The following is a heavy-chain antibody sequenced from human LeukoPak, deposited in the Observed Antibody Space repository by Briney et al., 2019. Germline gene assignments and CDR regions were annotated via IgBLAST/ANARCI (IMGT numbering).Heavy chain of an antibody. CDR2: ISSSSSAI. D-gene: IGHD3-10*01. Sequence: GGSLRLSCAASGFTFSSYSMNWVRQAPAKGLEWVSYISSSSSAIYYADSVKGRFTVSRDNSKNTLYLQMNSLRSEDTAVYYCAKAVYGSGIHYYMDVWGKGTTVTISS. CDR1: GFTFSSYS. CDR3: AKAVYGSGIHYYMDV. J-gene: IGHJ6*03. V-gene: IGHV3-48*01.